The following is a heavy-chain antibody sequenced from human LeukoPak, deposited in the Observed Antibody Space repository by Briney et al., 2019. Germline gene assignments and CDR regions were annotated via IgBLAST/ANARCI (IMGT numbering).Heavy chain of an antibody. CDR3: ARGQGVYASGSHPFDD. J-gene: IGHJ4*02. V-gene: IGHV3-21*01. D-gene: IGHD3-10*01. Sequence: GGSLRLSCAASGFTFSDYSMNWVRQAPGKGLEWVSSISSSSTYIFYADSVKGRFTISRDYAKNSLYLQMNSLRAEDTAVYFCARGQGVYASGSHPFDDWGQGTQVTVSS. CDR2: ISSSSTYI. CDR1: GFTFSDYS.